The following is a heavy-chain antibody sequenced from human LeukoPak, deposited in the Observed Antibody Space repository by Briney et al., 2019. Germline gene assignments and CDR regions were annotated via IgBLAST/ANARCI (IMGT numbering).Heavy chain of an antibody. Sequence: ASVKVSCKASGGTFSSYAISWVRQAPGQGLEWMGRIIPILGIANYAQKFQVRVTITADKSTSTAYMELSSLRSEDTAVYYCASPPSGYYDSSGYSYRRPQNYYYYGMDVWGQGTTVTVSS. V-gene: IGHV1-69*04. CDR1: GGTFSSYA. D-gene: IGHD3-22*01. CDR3: ASPPSGYYDSSGYSYRRPQNYYYYGMDV. CDR2: IIPILGIA. J-gene: IGHJ6*02.